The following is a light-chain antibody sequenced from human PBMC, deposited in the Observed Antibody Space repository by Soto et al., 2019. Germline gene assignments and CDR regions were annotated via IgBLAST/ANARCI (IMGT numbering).Light chain of an antibody. CDR1: QSVSSN. Sequence: EIVVTQAAATLSVSPGERATLSCRASQSVSSNLAWYQQKPGQAPRVLIHDTSNRATGIPARFSGSASGTEFTLSISSLEPEDFEVYYCQQRSTWTWTFGQGTKVDIK. V-gene: IGKV3-11*01. CDR2: DTS. CDR3: QQRSTWTWT. J-gene: IGKJ1*01.